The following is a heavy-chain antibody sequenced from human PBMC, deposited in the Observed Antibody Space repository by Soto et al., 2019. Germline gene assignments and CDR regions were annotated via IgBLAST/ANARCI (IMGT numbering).Heavy chain of an antibody. Sequence: GGSLRLSCAASGFTFDDYGMSWVRQAPGKGLEWVSGINWNGGSTGYADSVKGRFTISRDNAKNSLYLQMNSLRAEDTALYHCARSGGSSLNTGAFDIWGQGTMVTVSS. CDR1: GFTFDDYG. J-gene: IGHJ3*02. V-gene: IGHV3-20*01. CDR2: INWNGGST. CDR3: ARSGGSSLNTGAFDI. D-gene: IGHD2-15*01.